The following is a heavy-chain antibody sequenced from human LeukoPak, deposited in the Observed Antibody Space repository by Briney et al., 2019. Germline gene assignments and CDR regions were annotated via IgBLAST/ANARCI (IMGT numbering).Heavy chain of an antibody. V-gene: IGHV4-34*01. D-gene: IGHD2-2*01. CDR2: INHFGRT. Sequence: SETLSLTCAVYGGSFSGYYWNWIRQPLGKGLEWIGEINHFGRTKYNPSLKSRVTISGDTSKNQFSLKINSLTAADTAVYYCAGKLLSKSATFQHWGQGTLVTVSS. CDR1: GGSFSGYY. CDR3: AGKLLSKSATFQH. J-gene: IGHJ1*01.